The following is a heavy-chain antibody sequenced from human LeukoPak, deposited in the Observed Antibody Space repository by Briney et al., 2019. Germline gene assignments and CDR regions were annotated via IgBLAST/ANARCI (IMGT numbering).Heavy chain of an antibody. D-gene: IGHD3-9*01. CDR1: GYTFTGYY. J-gene: IGHJ4*02. CDR2: INPNSGGT. Sequence: ASVKVPCKASGYTFTGYYMHWVRQAPGQGLEWMGWINPNSGGTNYAQKFQGRVTMTRDTSISTAYMELSRLRSDDTAVYYCASDVRHDILTGYSDYFDYWGQGTLVTVSS. V-gene: IGHV1-2*02. CDR3: ASDVRHDILTGYSDYFDY.